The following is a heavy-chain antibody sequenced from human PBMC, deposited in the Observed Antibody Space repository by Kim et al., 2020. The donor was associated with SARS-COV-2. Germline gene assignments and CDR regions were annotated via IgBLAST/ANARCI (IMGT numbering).Heavy chain of an antibody. V-gene: IGHV1-69*13. CDR3: ASNHLDYDILTGYYYY. CDR1: GGTFSSYA. D-gene: IGHD3-9*01. Sequence: SVKVSCKASGGTFSSYAISWVRQAPGQGLEWMGGIIPIFGTANYAQKFQGRVTITADESTSTAYMELSSLRSEDTAVYYCASNHLDYDILTGYYYYWGQGTLVTVSS. J-gene: IGHJ4*02. CDR2: IIPIFGTA.